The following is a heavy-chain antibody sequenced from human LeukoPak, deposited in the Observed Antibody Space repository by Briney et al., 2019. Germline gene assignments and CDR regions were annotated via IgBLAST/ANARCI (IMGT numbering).Heavy chain of an antibody. CDR3: AREGGSSTGHDAFDI. CDR2: IYYSGST. CDR1: GGSISSHY. Sequence: PSETLSLTCTVSGGSISSHYWSWIRQPPGKGLEWIGYIYYSGSTNYNPSLKSRVTISVDTSKNQFSLKLSSVTAADTAVYYCAREGGSSTGHDAFDIWGQGTMVTVSS. V-gene: IGHV4-59*11. J-gene: IGHJ3*02. D-gene: IGHD2-2*01.